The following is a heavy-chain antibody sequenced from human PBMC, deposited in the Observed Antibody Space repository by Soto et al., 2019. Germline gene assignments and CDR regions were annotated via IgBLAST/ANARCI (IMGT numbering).Heavy chain of an antibody. CDR3: AREFGISGGFDP. J-gene: IGHJ5*02. CDR2: ISYDGSNK. D-gene: IGHD1-26*01. Sequence: QVQLVESGGGVVQPGRSLRLSCAASGFTFSSYAMHWVRQAPGKGLEWVAVISYDGSNKYYADSVKGRFTISRDNSKNTQYLQMNSLRAEDTAVYYCAREFGISGGFDPWGQGTLVTVSS. V-gene: IGHV3-30-3*01. CDR1: GFTFSSYA.